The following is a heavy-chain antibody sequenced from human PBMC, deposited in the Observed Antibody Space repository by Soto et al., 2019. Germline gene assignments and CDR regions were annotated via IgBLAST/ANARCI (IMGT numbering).Heavy chain of an antibody. CDR2: IYSGGST. D-gene: IGHD6-13*01. Sequence: PGGSLSLSCASSGFTVSSNYMSWVRQAPGKGLEWVSVIYSGGSTYYADSVKGRFTISRDNSKNTLYLQMNSLRAEDTAVYYCARLMAAAGTNAFDIWGQGTMVTVSS. J-gene: IGHJ3*02. CDR3: ARLMAAAGTNAFDI. V-gene: IGHV3-53*01. CDR1: GFTVSSNY.